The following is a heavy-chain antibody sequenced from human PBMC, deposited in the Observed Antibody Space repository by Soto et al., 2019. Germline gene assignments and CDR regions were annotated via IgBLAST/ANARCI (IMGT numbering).Heavy chain of an antibody. CDR3: AKDREYSYGYADY. CDR1: GFTFSSYG. D-gene: IGHD5-18*01. V-gene: IGHV3-30*18. Sequence: QVHLVESGGGVVQPGRSLRLSCAASGFTFSSYGMYWVRQAPGRGLEWVAFIPYDRGNSYYADSVKGRFTISRDNSKNTQYLQMNSLTAEDTAVYYCAKDREYSYGYADYWGQGALVTVSS. J-gene: IGHJ4*02. CDR2: IPYDRGNS.